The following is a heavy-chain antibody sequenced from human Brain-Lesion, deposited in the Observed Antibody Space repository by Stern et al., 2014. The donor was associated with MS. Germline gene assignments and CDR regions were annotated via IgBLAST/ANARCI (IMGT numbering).Heavy chain of an antibody. D-gene: IGHD5-12*01. J-gene: IGHJ4*02. Sequence: VHLVESGAEVKKPGESLKISCEASGYLFDDYWIGWVRQMSGRGLELVAIIFPRDSNTRYSPSVQGQVTISADKSIRTAYLQWSSLRASHPAMYYCARSPATPSGYDRFDYWGQGALVTVSS. V-gene: IGHV5-51*03. CDR3: ARSPATPSGYDRFDY. CDR1: GYLFDDYW. CDR2: IFPRDSNT.